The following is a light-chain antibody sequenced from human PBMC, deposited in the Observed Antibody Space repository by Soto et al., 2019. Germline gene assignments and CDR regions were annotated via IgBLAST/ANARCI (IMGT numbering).Light chain of an antibody. CDR2: EVR. CDR3: SAYTARITLV. Sequence: QSVLTQPASVSGSAGQSITISCSGTMRDVGAYNLVSWYQQHPGTAPKLIIYEVRNRPSGISSRFSGSRSGNTASLTISGLQSEDEGDYYCSAYTARITLVFGGGTKVTVL. J-gene: IGLJ3*02. CDR1: MRDVGAYNL. V-gene: IGLV2-14*01.